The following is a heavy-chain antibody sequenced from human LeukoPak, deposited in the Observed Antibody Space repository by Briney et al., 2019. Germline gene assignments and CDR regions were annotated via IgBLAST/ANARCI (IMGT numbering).Heavy chain of an antibody. CDR3: AREDPQTTVPEGLDV. J-gene: IGHJ6*02. Sequence: SETLSLTCTVSGGSISPYYWSWIRQPPGKGLEWIGYIYSSGSSNYNPSLKSRVTISVDTSKNQFSLKLSSVAAADTAVYYCAREDPQTTVPEGLDVWGQGTTVTVSS. V-gene: IGHV4-59*01. CDR2: IYSSGSS. D-gene: IGHD4-17*01. CDR1: GGSISPYY.